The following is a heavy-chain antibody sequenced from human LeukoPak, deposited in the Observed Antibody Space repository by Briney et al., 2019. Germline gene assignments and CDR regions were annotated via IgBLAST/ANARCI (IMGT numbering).Heavy chain of an antibody. J-gene: IGHJ4*02. CDR2: INHSGST. CDR3: ARRFHDSSGYLDY. CDR1: GGSISSYY. D-gene: IGHD3-22*01. V-gene: IGHV4-34*01. Sequence: SETLSLTCTVSGGSISSYYWSWIRQPPGKGLEWIGEINHSGSTNYNPSLKSRVTISVDTSKNQFSLKLSSVTAADTAVYYCARRFHDSSGYLDYWGQGTLVTVSS.